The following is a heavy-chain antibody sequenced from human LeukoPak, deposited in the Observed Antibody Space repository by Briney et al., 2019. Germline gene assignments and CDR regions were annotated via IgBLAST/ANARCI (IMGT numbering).Heavy chain of an antibody. CDR1: GYTFTGYY. CDR3: ASITTIVGNDAFDI. CDR2: INPNSGGT. J-gene: IGHJ3*02. D-gene: IGHD3-22*01. Sequence: ASVKVSCKASGYTFTGYYMHWVRQAPGQGLEWMGWINPNSGGTNYAQKFQGRVTMTRDTSISTAYMELSRLRSDDTAVYYCASITTIVGNDAFDIWGQGTMVTVSS. V-gene: IGHV1-2*02.